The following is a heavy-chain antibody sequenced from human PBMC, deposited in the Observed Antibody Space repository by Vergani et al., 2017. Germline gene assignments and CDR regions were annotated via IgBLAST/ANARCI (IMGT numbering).Heavy chain of an antibody. D-gene: IGHD2-21*02. V-gene: IGHV3-30*03. CDR3: ARHIVVVTAMETFDH. J-gene: IGHJ4*02. CDR1: GFTFSSYG. Sequence: QVQLVESGGGVVQPGRSLRLSCAASGFTFSSYGMHWVRQAPGKGLEWVAVISYDGSNKYYADSVKGRFTISRDNSKNTLYLQMNSLRAEDTAVYYCARHIVVVTAMETFDHWGQGTLVTVSS. CDR2: ISYDGSNK.